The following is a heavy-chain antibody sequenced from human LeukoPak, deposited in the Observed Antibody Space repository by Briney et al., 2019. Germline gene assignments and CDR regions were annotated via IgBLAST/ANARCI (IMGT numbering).Heavy chain of an antibody. V-gene: IGHV4-59*01. CDR2: IYYSGST. J-gene: IGHJ3*02. CDR3: ARVGQLWLPAAFDI. CDR1: RGSISSYY. Sequence: SETLSLTCTVSRGSISSYYWSWIRQPPGKGLEWIGYIYYSGSTNYNPSLKSRVTISVDTSKNQFSLKLSSVTAADTAVYYCARVGQLWLPAAFDIWGQGTMVTVSS. D-gene: IGHD5-18*01.